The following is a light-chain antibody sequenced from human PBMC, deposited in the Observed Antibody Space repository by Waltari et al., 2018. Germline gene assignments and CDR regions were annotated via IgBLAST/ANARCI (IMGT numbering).Light chain of an antibody. CDR2: WAS. CDR3: QQYYSTPRT. Sequence: DIVMTQSSDSLAVSLGERATINCKSSQSVLYLSNNKNYVTWYLQKPGQPPKLLIYWASTRASGVPDRFSGSGSGTDFTLTISSLQAEDVAVYYCQQYYSTPRTFGGGTKVEIK. V-gene: IGKV4-1*01. CDR1: QSVLYLSNNKNY. J-gene: IGKJ4*01.